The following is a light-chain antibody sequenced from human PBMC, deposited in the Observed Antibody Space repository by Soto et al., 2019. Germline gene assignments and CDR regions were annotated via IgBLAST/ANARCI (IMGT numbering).Light chain of an antibody. V-gene: IGKV3-20*01. J-gene: IGKJ1*01. Sequence: EILLTQSPGTLSLSPGERATLSCRASQTISGNYLAWYQQKPGQAPRLLIYGASNRATGIPERFTGSGSGTDFTLTISRLETQDSAMYYCQQNVISVNFGQGTKVDIK. CDR2: GAS. CDR1: QTISGNY. CDR3: QQNVISVN.